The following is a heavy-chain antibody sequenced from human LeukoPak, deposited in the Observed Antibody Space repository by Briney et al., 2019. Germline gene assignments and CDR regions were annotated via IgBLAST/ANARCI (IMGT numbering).Heavy chain of an antibody. Sequence: SSETLSLTCAVYGESLNSYYWSWVRQPPGQGLVWIGEIYESGTTEYNPSLKSRVTISMVPSKQQFSLSLSSVTAADTAVYYCARGAWATRLGSWGLGTPVIVSS. CDR2: IYESGTT. D-gene: IGHD2-15*01. CDR3: ARGAWATRLGS. J-gene: IGHJ4*02. CDR1: GESLNSYY. V-gene: IGHV4-34*01.